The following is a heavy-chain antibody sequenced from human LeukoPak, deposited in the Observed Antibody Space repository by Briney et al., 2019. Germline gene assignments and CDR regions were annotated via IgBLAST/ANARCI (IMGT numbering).Heavy chain of an antibody. J-gene: IGHJ6*03. CDR3: ARTGTTWGRYYYYYMDV. CDR1: GFTFSNYG. D-gene: IGHD1-7*01. Sequence: GGSLRLSCAASGFTFSNYGIHWVRQAPGKGLEWVANIKQDGSEKYYVDSVKGRFTISRDNAKNSLYLQMNSLRAEDTAVYYCARTGTTWGRYYYYYMDVWGKGTTVTVSS. CDR2: IKQDGSEK. V-gene: IGHV3-7*01.